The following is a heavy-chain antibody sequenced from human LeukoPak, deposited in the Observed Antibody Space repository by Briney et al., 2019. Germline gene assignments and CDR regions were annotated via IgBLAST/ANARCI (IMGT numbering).Heavy chain of an antibody. CDR2: IYIGDSDT. D-gene: IGHD3-10*01. J-gene: IGHJ4*02. Sequence: GESLKISCKGSGYTFSKHWIGWVRQMPGKGLEWMGIIYIGDSDTKYRPSFQGQVTISADKSINTAYLQWSSLKASDTAIYYCARRPYGSGFLYYFDYWGQGTLVTVSS. V-gene: IGHV5-51*01. CDR1: GYTFSKHW. CDR3: ARRPYGSGFLYYFDY.